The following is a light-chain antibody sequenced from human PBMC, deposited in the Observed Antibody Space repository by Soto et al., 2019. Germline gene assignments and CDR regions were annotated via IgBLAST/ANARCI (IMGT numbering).Light chain of an antibody. CDR1: SSDVGGYNY. J-gene: IGLJ2*01. V-gene: IGLV2-8*01. CDR2: EVS. CDR3: SSYAGSNNYVL. Sequence: QSALTQPPSASGSPGQSVTISCTGTSSDVGGYNYVSWYQQHPGKAPELMIYEVSKRPSGVPARFSGSKSGNTASLTVSGLQAEDEADYYCSSYAGSNNYVLFGGGTQLTVL.